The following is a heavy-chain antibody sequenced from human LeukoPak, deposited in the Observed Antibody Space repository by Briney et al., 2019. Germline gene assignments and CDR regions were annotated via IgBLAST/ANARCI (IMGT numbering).Heavy chain of an antibody. CDR2: IKKDGNER. CDR3: AELGITMIGGV. CDR1: GFTFRIYW. V-gene: IGHV3-7*01. Sequence: PGGSLRLSCAASGFTFRIYWMSWVRQAPGKGLEWVANIKKDGNERYYGDSVKGRFTISRDNANNSLYLQMNSMRAEDTAVYYCAELGITMIGGVWGKGTTVTISS. J-gene: IGHJ6*04. D-gene: IGHD3-10*02.